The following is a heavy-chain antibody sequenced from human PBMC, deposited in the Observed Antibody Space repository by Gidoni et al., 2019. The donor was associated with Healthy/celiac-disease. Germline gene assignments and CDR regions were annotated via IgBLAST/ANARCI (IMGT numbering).Heavy chain of an antibody. Sequence: QVQLVQSGAEVKKPGASVKVSCKASGYTFTSYGISWVRPAPGQGLEWMGWISAYNGNTNYAQKRQGRVTMTTDTSTSTAYMELRSLRSDDTAGYYCARDRGSLRYFDWLNYGMDVWGQGTTVTVSS. D-gene: IGHD3-9*01. CDR2: ISAYNGNT. CDR1: GYTFTSYG. J-gene: IGHJ6*02. V-gene: IGHV1-18*01. CDR3: ARDRGSLRYFDWLNYGMDV.